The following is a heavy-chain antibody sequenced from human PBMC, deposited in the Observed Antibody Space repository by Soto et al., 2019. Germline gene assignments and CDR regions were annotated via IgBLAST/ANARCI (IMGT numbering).Heavy chain of an antibody. CDR3: ARVYCSGESCSSIDC. CDR1: GYTFTSYY. Sequence: QVQLVQSGAEVKKPGASVKVSCKASGYTFTSYYMHWVRQAPGQGLEWMGIINPSGGSTSYAQKFQGGVTMTSHTYTSTVYMELSSLRSEDTAVDYCARVYCSGESCSSIDCWGQGTLVTVSS. D-gene: IGHD2-15*01. J-gene: IGHJ4*01. CDR2: INPSGGST. V-gene: IGHV1-46*03.